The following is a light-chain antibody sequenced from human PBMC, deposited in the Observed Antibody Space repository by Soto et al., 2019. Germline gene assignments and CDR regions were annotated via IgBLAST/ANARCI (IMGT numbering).Light chain of an antibody. J-gene: IGKJ4*01. V-gene: IGKV1-5*01. CDR1: QTVNTW. CDR3: QQYNSYSPEGLT. Sequence: DIQMTQSPSTLSASVGDRVTITCRASQTVNTWLAWYQHKPGKAPKLLIYDASVLETGVPSRFSGFSSGTEFTLTISSLQPDDFATYFCQQYNSYSPEGLTFGGGTKVEI. CDR2: DAS.